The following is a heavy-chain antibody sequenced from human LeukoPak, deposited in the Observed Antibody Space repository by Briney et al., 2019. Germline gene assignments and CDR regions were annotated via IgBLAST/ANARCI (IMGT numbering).Heavy chain of an antibody. CDR1: GGSFSSYY. CDR2: LHTSGST. V-gene: IGHV4-4*07. J-gene: IGHJ4*02. D-gene: IGHD4-17*01. Sequence: SETLSLTCAIYGGSFSSYYWSWIRQPAGEGLEWIGRLHTSGSTHYNPSLKSRVTMSVDTSKNQFSLKLSSVTAADTAVYYCARDFGYGDYFFDDWGQGTLVTVSS. CDR3: ARDFGYGDYFFDD.